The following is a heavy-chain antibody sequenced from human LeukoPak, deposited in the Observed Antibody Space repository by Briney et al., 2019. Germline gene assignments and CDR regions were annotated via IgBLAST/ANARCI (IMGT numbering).Heavy chain of an antibody. CDR3: ANLLRWEPY. CDR2: ISYDGSNK. J-gene: IGHJ4*02. Sequence: PGGSLRLSCVASGLTFSSRDWMTWVRQAPGKGLEWVAVISYDGSNKYYADSVKGRFTISRDNSKNTLYLQMNSLRAEDTAVYYCANLLRWEPYWGQGTLVTVSS. D-gene: IGHD4-23*01. V-gene: IGHV3-30*18. CDR1: GLTFSSRDW.